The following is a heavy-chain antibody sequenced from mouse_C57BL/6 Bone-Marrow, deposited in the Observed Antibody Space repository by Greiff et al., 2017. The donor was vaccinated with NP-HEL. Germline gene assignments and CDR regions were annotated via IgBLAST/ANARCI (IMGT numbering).Heavy chain of an antibody. V-gene: IGHV7-1*01. CDR1: GFTFSDFY. CDR2: SRNKANDYTT. CDR3: ARDAHYHYAMDH. D-gene: IGHD1-1*02. Sequence: DVQLVESGGGLVQSGRSLRLSCATSGFTFSDFYMEWVRQAPGKGLEWIAASRNKANDYTTEYSASVKGRFIVSRDTSQSILSLQMNALRAEDTAIYYCARDAHYHYAMDHWAQGPSVPVPS. J-gene: IGHJ4*01.